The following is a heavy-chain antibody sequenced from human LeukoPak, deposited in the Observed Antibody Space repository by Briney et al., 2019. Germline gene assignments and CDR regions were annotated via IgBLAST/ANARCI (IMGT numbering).Heavy chain of an antibody. CDR1: GGTFSSYA. Sequence: SVKVSCKASGGTFSSYAISWVRQAPGQGLEWMGGIIPIFGTANYAQKFHGRVTITTDESTSTAYMELSSLRSEDTAVYYCARAVDTAMTAINWGQGTLVTVSS. V-gene: IGHV1-69*05. J-gene: IGHJ4*02. CDR2: IIPIFGTA. CDR3: ARAVDTAMTAIN. D-gene: IGHD5-18*01.